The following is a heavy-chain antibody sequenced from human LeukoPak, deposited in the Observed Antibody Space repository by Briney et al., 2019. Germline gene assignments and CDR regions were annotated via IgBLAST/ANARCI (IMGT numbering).Heavy chain of an antibody. CDR3: ARLRGGNEFDY. CDR1: GGSISSYY. D-gene: IGHD4-23*01. CDR2: MYSSGGT. V-gene: IGHV4-4*07. Sequence: SETLSLTCTVSGGSISSYYWSWIRQPAGKGLEWIGLMYSSGGTNYNPSLKSRLTISLDTSKNQVSLKLTSVTAADTAVYFCARLRGGNEFDYWGQGTLVTVSS. J-gene: IGHJ4*02.